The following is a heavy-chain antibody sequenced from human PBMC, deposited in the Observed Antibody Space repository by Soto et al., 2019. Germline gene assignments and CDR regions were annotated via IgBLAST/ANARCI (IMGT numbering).Heavy chain of an antibody. CDR3: TTSQKGYNWNYFDH. Sequence: PSETLSLTCAVSGGSISGSYYYWGWLRQCPGKGPEWIGSVFYTGFTSYDPSLESRVSVTVDTSNNQFSLKVSGASAEATALYYCTTSQKGYNWNYFDHWGQGALVTVSS. CDR2: VFYTGFT. V-gene: IGHV4-39*01. CDR1: GGSISGSYYY. J-gene: IGHJ4*02. D-gene: IGHD1-20*01.